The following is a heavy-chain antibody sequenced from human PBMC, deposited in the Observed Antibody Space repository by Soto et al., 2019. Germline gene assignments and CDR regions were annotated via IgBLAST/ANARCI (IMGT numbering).Heavy chain of an antibody. CDR1: GGSISSGDYY. D-gene: IGHD6-19*01. J-gene: IGHJ3*02. CDR3: ADQWLYDDFEI. V-gene: IGHV4-30-4*01. CDR2: IYYSGST. Sequence: QVQLQESVQGLVKPSQTLSLTCTVSGGSISSGDYYWSWIRQPPWKGLEWIGYIYYSGSTYYNPSLKSRVTIPSDTSKNQSSLKLSSVTAADTAVYYCADQWLYDDFEIWGQGTMVTVSS.